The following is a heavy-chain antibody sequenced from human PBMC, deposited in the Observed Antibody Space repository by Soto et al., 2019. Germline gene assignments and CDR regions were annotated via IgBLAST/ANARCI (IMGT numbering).Heavy chain of an antibody. V-gene: IGHV4-59*01. CDR2: IYYSGST. Sequence: SETLSLTCTVSGGSISSYYWSWIRQPPGKGLEWIGYIYYSGSTNYNPSLKSRVTISVDTSKNQFSLKLSSVTAADTAVYYCASKPSNWSTWMIYWGPGIQVTVSS. CDR1: GGSISSYY. J-gene: IGHJ1*01. D-gene: IGHD1-1*01. CDR3: ASKPSNWSTWMIY.